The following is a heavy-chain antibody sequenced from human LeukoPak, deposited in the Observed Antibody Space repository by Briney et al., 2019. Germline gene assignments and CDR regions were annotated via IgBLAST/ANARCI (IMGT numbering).Heavy chain of an antibody. V-gene: IGHV4-34*01. CDR3: ARSIVGATYTIDY. D-gene: IGHD1-26*01. Sequence: SETLSLTCAVYGGSFRGYYWSWIRQPPGKGLEWIGEINHSGSTNYNPSLKSRVTISVDTSKNQFSLKLRSVTAADTAVYYCARSIVGATYTIDYWGEGTLVSVCS. J-gene: IGHJ4*02. CDR2: INHSGST. CDR1: GGSFRGYY.